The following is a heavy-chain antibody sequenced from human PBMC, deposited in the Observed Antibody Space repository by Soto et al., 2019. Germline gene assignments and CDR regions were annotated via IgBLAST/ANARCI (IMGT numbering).Heavy chain of an antibody. J-gene: IGHJ4*02. V-gene: IGHV4-4*02. D-gene: IGHD3-22*01. CDR3: ARDYDSSGSPSGLGY. CDR2: IYHSGST. CDR1: GGSISSSNW. Sequence: QVQLQESGPGLVKPSGTLSLTCAVSGGSISSSNWWSWVRQPPGKGLEWIGEIYHSGSTNYNPSLKSRVTISVDQSKNQFSLKLSSVTAADTAVYYCARDYDSSGSPSGLGYWGQGTLVTVSS.